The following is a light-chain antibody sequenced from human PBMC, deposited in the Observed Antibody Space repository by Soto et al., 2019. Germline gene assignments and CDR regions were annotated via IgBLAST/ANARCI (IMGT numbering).Light chain of an antibody. V-gene: IGKV1-39*01. CDR3: QQSYSIPLT. J-gene: IGKJ1*01. CDR2: HVS. Sequence: DIQLTQSPSFLSASVEDRVTISCRASYDISSSLAWYQQEPGKPPKLLIHHVSTLQSGVPTRFSGSASGTDFTLTISSLETEDFATYYCQQSYSIPLTFGQGTRVQIK. CDR1: YDISSS.